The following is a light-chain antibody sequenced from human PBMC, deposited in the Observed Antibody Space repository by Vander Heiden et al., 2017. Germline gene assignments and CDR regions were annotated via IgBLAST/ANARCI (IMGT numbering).Light chain of an antibody. CDR1: ALPQQY. CDR2: KDS. V-gene: IGLV3-25*03. CDR3: QSPDSSGTYEV. Sequence: SYELTQPPSVSVSPGQTARITCSGDALPQQYAYWYQQKPGQPPVLVIYKDSERPSGIPERFSGSSSGTTVTLTISGVQAEDEADYYCQSPDSSGTYEVFGGGTKLTVL. J-gene: IGLJ3*02.